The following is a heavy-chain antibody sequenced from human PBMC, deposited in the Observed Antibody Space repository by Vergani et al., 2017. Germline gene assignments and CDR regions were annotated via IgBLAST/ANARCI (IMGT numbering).Heavy chain of an antibody. V-gene: IGHV3-30*02. CDR3: AKPYVWGSYRNGARGGDDY. Sequence: QVQLVESGGGVVQPGGSLRLSCAASGFTFSSYGMHWVRPAPGKGLEWVAFIRYDGSNKYYADSVKGRFTISRDNSKNTLYLQMNSLRAEDTAVYYCAKPYVWGSYRNGARGGDDYWGEGTLVTVSS. J-gene: IGHJ4*02. D-gene: IGHD3-16*02. CDR2: IRYDGSNK. CDR1: GFTFSSYG.